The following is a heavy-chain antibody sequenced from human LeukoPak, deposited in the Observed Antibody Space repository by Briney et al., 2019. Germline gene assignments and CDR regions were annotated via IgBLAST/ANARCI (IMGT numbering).Heavy chain of an antibody. CDR1: GYTFTSYG. V-gene: IGHV1-18*01. CDR3: TRDLKSPTTVTYYYYYYMDV. D-gene: IGHD4-17*01. CDR2: ISAYNSNT. J-gene: IGHJ6*03. Sequence: ASVKVSCKASGYTFTSYGISWVRQAPGQGREWMGWISAYNSNTNYAQKLQGRVTMTTDTFTSTAYMELRSLRSVDTAVYYCTRDLKSPTTVTYYYYYYMDVWGKGTTVTVSS.